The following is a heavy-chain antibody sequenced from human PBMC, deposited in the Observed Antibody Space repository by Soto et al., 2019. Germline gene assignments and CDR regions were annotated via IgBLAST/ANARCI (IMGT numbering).Heavy chain of an antibody. CDR1: GDSISGGGYF. CDR2: IHYSGST. CDR3: ARDQRDLRYFDY. J-gene: IGHJ4*02. V-gene: IGHV4-30-4*01. Sequence: SETLSLTCIVSGDSISGGGYFWCWIRQPPGEALEWIGHIHYSGSTYYNASLKSRLTISLDTSKNEFSLNLNSVTAADTAVYYCARDQRDLRYFDYWRQGTLVT.